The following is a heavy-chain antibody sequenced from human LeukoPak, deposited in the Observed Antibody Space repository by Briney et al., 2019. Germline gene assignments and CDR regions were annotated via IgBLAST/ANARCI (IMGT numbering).Heavy chain of an antibody. CDR1: GFTFSSYW. J-gene: IGHJ4*02. V-gene: IGHV3-74*01. CDR3: ARVIYSGWEGELSD. Sequence: GGSLRLSCAASGFTFSSYWMHWVRQAPGKGLVWVSRINSDGSTTSYADSVMGRFTISRDNAKNTLYLQMNSLRAEDTAVYYRARVIYSGWEGELSDWGQGTLVTVSS. CDR2: INSDGSTT. D-gene: IGHD6-19*01.